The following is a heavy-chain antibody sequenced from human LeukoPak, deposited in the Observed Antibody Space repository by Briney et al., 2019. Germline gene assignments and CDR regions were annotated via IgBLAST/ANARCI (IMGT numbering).Heavy chain of an antibody. J-gene: IGHJ4*02. V-gene: IGHV3-15*01. CDR1: GFTFSNAW. Sequence: GGSLRLSCAASGFTFSNAWMSWVRQAPGKGLEWVGRIKSRADGGTTDYAAPVKGRFTISRDDSKNTLYLQMNSLKTEDTAVYYCTTESVLRGYSGYDYDYWGQGTLVTVSS. CDR2: IKSRADGGTT. CDR3: TTESVLRGYSGYDYDY. D-gene: IGHD5-12*01.